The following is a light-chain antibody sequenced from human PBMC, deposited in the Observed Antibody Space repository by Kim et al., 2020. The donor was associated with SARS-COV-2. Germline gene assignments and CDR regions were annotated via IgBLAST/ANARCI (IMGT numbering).Light chain of an antibody. CDR1: QNINSF. V-gene: IGKV1-39*01. CDR3: QQSHTAPLLT. J-gene: IGKJ4*01. Sequence: SVGDRVTITCRASQNINSFVNWYQQRPGKAPKLLIYAASTLQIGVPSRFSGSGSGTDFTLTITSLQPEDFATYYCQQSHTAPLLTFGGGTKVDIK. CDR2: AAS.